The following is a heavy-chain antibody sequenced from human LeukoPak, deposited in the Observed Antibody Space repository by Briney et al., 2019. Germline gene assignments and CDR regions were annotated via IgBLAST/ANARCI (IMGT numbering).Heavy chain of an antibody. Sequence: PSDTLSLTCTVSGGSISSYYWSWMRQPPGKGLEWIGYIYYRGSTNYNPTLKSRVTISVDTSKNQFSLKLSSVTAADTAVYYCARSSGYYSSEGYFQHWGQGTLVTASS. J-gene: IGHJ1*01. V-gene: IGHV4-59*08. D-gene: IGHD3-22*01. CDR1: GGSISSYY. CDR3: ARSSGYYSSEGYFQH. CDR2: IYYRGST.